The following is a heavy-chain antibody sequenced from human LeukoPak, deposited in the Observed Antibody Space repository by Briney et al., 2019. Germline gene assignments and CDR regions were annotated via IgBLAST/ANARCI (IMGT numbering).Heavy chain of an antibody. CDR2: MNPNSGNT. Sequence: ASVKVSCKASGYTFTSYDINWVRQATGQGLEWMGWMNPNSGNTGYAQSFQGRLSITRNTSTSTAYMELSGLRSEDTAVYYCARVFRLGYSAFDIWGQGTLVTVSS. CDR1: GYTFTSYD. V-gene: IGHV1-8*01. J-gene: IGHJ3*02. D-gene: IGHD2-15*01. CDR3: ARVFRLGYSAFDI.